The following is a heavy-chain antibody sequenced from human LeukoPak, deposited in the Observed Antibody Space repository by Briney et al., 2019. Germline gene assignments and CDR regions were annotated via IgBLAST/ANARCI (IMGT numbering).Heavy chain of an antibody. V-gene: IGHV3-23*01. CDR1: GFSFSSYA. CDR2: ISGSGEIT. Sequence: PGGSLRLSCAASGFSFSSYAMSWVRQAPGMRLEWVSSISGSGEITYYADSLVGRFTISRDNSKNTLYLQMNSLRAEDTAVYYCAKGIYSSGWSYFDYWGHGTLVTVSS. D-gene: IGHD6-19*01. CDR3: AKGIYSSGWSYFDY. J-gene: IGHJ4*01.